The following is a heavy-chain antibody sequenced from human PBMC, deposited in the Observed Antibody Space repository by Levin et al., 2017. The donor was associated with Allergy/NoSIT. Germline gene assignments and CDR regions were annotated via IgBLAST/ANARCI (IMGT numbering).Heavy chain of an antibody. J-gene: IGHJ1*01. CDR2: IWYDGSNE. D-gene: IGHD3-9*01. CDR1: GFIFRTYG. Sequence: HPGGSLRLSCAASGFIFRTYGMHWVRQAPGKGLEWVAVIWYDGSNESYADSVKGRFTISRDNSKNTLYLQMNSLRAEDTAVYYCARDPGYFDWFAQHWGQGTLVTVSS. V-gene: IGHV3-33*01. CDR3: ARDPGYFDWFAQH.